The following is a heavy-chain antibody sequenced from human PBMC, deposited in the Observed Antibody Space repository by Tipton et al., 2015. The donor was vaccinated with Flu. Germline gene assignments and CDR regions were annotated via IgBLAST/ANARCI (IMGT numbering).Heavy chain of an antibody. CDR3: ARRDYSNYVSDPKSWFDP. CDR1: GDSISSDYY. CDR2: VSRTGDT. D-gene: IGHD4-11*01. Sequence: TLSLTCAVSGDSISSDYYWGWIRQFPGKGLEWIGSVSRTGDTNYNPSLKSRVTLPIHSKNQFSLKMKSVTAADMVVYYCARRDYSNYVSDPKSWFDPWGQGTLVAVSS. V-gene: IGHV4-38-2*01. J-gene: IGHJ5*02.